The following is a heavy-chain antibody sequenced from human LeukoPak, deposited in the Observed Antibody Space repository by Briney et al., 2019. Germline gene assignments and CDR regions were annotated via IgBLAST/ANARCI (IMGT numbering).Heavy chain of an antibody. CDR3: ARRAGAYSHPYDY. Sequence: GGSLRLSCTVSGFTVSSNSMSWVRQAPGKGLEWVSFIYSDNTHYSDSVKGRFTISRDNSKNTLYLQMNSLRAEDTAVYYCARRAGAYSHPYDYWGQGTLVTVSS. CDR2: IYSDNT. D-gene: IGHD4/OR15-4a*01. V-gene: IGHV3-53*01. CDR1: GFTVSSNS. J-gene: IGHJ4*02.